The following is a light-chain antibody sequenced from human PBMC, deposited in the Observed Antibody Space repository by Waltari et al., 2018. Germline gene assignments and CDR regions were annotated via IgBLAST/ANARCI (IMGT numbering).Light chain of an antibody. CDR2: GAT. Sequence: AIQMTQSPSSLSASVGDRVTITCRASQGIRNDLGWYQQKPGKAPKLLIYGATSLQGGVPSRFSGSGSGREFTLTINSLQPEDLATYYCLQDYDYPWTFGQGTEVEIK. CDR3: LQDYDYPWT. J-gene: IGKJ1*01. V-gene: IGKV1-6*01. CDR1: QGIRND.